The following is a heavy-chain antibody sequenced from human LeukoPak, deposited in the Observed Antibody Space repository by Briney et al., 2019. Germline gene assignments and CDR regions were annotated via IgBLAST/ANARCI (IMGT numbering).Heavy chain of an antibody. Sequence: SETLSLTCTVSGYTISSGNYWGWIRPPPGKGLEWIGSIHPSGTTYYNPSLKSRVTVSVDTSKNQFSLNLSAVTAADTAVYYCARDAGYDFWTGYPFGYWGQGTLVIVSS. D-gene: IGHD3/OR15-3a*01. CDR1: GYTISSGNY. CDR3: ARDAGYDFWTGYPFGY. J-gene: IGHJ4*02. CDR2: IHPSGTT. V-gene: IGHV4-38-2*02.